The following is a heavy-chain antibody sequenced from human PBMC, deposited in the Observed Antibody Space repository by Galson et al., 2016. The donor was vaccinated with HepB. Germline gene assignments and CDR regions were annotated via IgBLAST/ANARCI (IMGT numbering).Heavy chain of an antibody. J-gene: IGHJ6*02. CDR3: ASGEGYCSSTSCYPYYYYAIDD. CDR1: GGSISNNYW. V-gene: IGHV4-4*02. CDR2: IYHSGIT. Sequence: SETLSLTCAVSGGSISNNYWWNWVRQPPGKGLEWIGEIYHSGITNYNPSLQSRVTISVDKSKNQLSLILSSATAADTAVYYCASGEGYCSSTSCYPYYYYAIDDWGQGTTVTVS. D-gene: IGHD2-2*01.